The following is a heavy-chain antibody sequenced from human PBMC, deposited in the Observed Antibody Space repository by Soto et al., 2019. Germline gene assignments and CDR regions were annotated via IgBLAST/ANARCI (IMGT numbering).Heavy chain of an antibody. J-gene: IGHJ4*02. CDR2: ISDDGGNK. CDR3: AKEFHSWNYFDY. V-gene: IGHV3-30-3*01. CDR1: GFSFRTYT. D-gene: IGHD1-20*01. Sequence: GGSLRLSCAASGFSFRTYTMHWVRQAPGKGLEWVSLISDDGGNKHFADSVKGRFTISRDNFRNTLYLQMNSLRAEDTAVYYCAKEFHSWNYFDYWGQGTLVTVSS.